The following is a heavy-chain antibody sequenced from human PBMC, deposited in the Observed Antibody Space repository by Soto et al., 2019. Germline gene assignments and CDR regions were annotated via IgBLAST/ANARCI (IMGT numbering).Heavy chain of an antibody. D-gene: IGHD3-10*01. CDR2: INHSGST. V-gene: IGHV4-34*01. CDR3: ARGRPLRLWFGELLYGLPYYFDY. Sequence: PSETLSLTCAVYGGSFSGYYWSWIRQPPGKGLEWIGEINHSGSTNYNPSLKSRVTISVDTSKNQFSLKLSSVTAADTAVYYCARGRPLRLWFGELLYGLPYYFDYWGQGTLVTVSS. J-gene: IGHJ4*02. CDR1: GGSFSGYY.